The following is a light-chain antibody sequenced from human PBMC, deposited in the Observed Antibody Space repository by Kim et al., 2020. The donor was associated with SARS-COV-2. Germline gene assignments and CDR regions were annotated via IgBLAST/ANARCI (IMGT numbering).Light chain of an antibody. CDR1: SSNIGSNY. V-gene: IGLV1-47*01. CDR3: AAWDDSLSGWV. J-gene: IGLJ3*02. Sequence: GQRVTISCSGSSSNIGSNYVYWYQQLPGTAPKRLIYRNNQRPSGVPDRFSGSKSGTSASLAISGLRSEDEADYYCAAWDDSLSGWVFGGGTKVTVL. CDR2: RNN.